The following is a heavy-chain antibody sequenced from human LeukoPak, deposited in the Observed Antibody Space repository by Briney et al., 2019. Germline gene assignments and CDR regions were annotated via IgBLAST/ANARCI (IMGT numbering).Heavy chain of an antibody. CDR3: ARDRGGAESHGFDAFDL. CDR1: GFTFSSYW. J-gene: IGHJ3*01. D-gene: IGHD2-15*01. V-gene: IGHV3-7*01. Sequence: PGGSLRLSCVVSGFTFSSYWMSWVRQAPGKGLEWVANIKQDGSEKYFVDSVKGRFTTSRDNAKNSLYLQMHSLRAEDTAVYYCARDRGGAESHGFDAFDLWGQGTIVTVSS. CDR2: IKQDGSEK.